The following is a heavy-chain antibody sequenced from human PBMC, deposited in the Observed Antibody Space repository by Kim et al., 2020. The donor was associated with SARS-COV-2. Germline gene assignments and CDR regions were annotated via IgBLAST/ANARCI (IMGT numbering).Heavy chain of an antibody. Sequence: ASVKVSCKASGYTFTGYYMHWVRQAPGQGLEWMGWINPNSGGTNYAQKFQGRVTMTRDTSISTAYMELSRLRSDDTAVYYCARDLKNWNYEYLDYWGQGTLVTVSS. CDR2: INPNSGGT. CDR1: GYTFTGYY. V-gene: IGHV1-2*02. D-gene: IGHD1-7*01. CDR3: ARDLKNWNYEYLDY. J-gene: IGHJ4*02.